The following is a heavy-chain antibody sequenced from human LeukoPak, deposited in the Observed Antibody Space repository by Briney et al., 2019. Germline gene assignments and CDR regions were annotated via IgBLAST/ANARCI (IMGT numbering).Heavy chain of an antibody. D-gene: IGHD3-9*01. Sequence: GGSLRLSCAASGFTFSSYAMSWVRQAPGKGLEWVSAISGSGGSTYYADSVKGRFTISRDNAKNTLYLQMNSLRAEDTAVYYCAKESEGTYFDWLLYSKPFDYWGQGTLVTVSS. J-gene: IGHJ4*02. CDR2: ISGSGGST. V-gene: IGHV3-23*01. CDR3: AKESEGTYFDWLLYSKPFDY. CDR1: GFTFSSYA.